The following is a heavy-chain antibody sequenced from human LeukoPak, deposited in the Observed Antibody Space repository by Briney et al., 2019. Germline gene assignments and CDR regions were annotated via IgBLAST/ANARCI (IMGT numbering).Heavy chain of an antibody. D-gene: IGHD3-10*01. V-gene: IGHV3-74*01. Sequence: GGSLRLSCAASGFTFSSYWMHWVRQAPGKGLVWVSRNNSDGSNTNYADSVKGRFTISRDNAKNTLYLQMNSLRAEDTAVYYCARVAVMYYGSGSYYKGWGQGTLVTVSS. CDR1: GFTFSSYW. J-gene: IGHJ4*02. CDR3: ARVAVMYYGSGSYYKG. CDR2: NNSDGSNT.